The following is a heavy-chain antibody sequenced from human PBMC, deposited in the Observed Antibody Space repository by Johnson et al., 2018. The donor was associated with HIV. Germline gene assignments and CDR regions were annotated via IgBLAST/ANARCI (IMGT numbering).Heavy chain of an antibody. Sequence: EVQLVESGGGSVQPGGSLRLSCAASGFTFSRFWMTWVRQAPGKGLEWVANINVDGSERYYVDSVKGRFTISRDNVNNSVFLLLNSLRVEDTAVYFCARAHLIFPKNAFDIWGQGTMVSVSS. J-gene: IGHJ3*02. V-gene: IGHV3-7*01. D-gene: IGHD3-3*02. CDR2: INVDGSER. CDR1: GFTFSRFW. CDR3: ARAHLIFPKNAFDI.